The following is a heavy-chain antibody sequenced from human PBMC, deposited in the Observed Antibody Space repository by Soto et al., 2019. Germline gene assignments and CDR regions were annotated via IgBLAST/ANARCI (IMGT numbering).Heavy chain of an antibody. CDR1: GGSITTYY. D-gene: IGHD3-10*01. J-gene: IGHJ4*02. CDR3: ARGPGGFGEFSLDY. CDR2: IYSGGST. V-gene: IGHV4-4*07. Sequence: QVQLQEWGPGLVKPSETLSLTCTVSGGSITTYYWSWIRQPAGKGLECIGRIYSGGSTNYNPSLTRLLTVSVYVAKNRFGLELSCVIAVGTADYYCARGPGGFGEFSLDYWGQGPLITVSS.